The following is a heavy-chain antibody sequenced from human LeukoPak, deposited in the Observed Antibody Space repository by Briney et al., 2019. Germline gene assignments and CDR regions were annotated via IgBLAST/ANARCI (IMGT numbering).Heavy chain of an antibody. J-gene: IGHJ4*02. V-gene: IGHV3-23*01. D-gene: IGHD3-10*02. CDR3: AKAESYWTTFVY. CDR1: GFTFSSYA. Sequence: PGGSLRLSCAASGFTFSSYAMSWVRQTPGKGLEWVSAISGSGGSTYYADSVKGRFTISRDNSKNTLYLQMSSLRAEDTAVYYCAKAESYWTTFVYWGQGTLVTVSS. CDR2: ISGSGGST.